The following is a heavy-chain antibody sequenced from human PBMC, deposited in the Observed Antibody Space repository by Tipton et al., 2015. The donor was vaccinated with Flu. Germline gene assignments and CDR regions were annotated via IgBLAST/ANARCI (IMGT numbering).Heavy chain of an antibody. J-gene: IGHJ4*02. CDR3: ASRLNGDVDY. CDR1: GGSISSGSYY. V-gene: IGHV4-61*02. Sequence: TLSLTCTVSGGSISSGSYYWSWIRQPAGKGLEWIGRIYTSGSTNYNPSLKSRVTISVDTSKNQFSLKLSSVTAADTAVYYCASRLNGDVDYWGQGTLVTVS. D-gene: IGHD4-17*01. CDR2: IYTSGST.